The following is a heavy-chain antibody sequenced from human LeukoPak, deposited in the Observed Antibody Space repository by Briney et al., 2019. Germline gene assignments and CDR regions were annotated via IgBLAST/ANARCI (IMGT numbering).Heavy chain of an antibody. CDR3: ARDPRTSWCSNTSCYERYYYYSMDV. D-gene: IGHD2-2*01. CDR2: ISAYNGNT. V-gene: IGHV1-18*04. Sequence: RASVKVSCKASGYTFTSYGISWVRQAPGQGLGWMGWISAYNGNTNYAQKLQGRVTMTTDTSTSTAYMELRSLRSDDTAVYYCARDPRTSWCSNTSCYERYYYYSMDVWGKGTTVTVSS. CDR1: GYTFTSYG. J-gene: IGHJ6*04.